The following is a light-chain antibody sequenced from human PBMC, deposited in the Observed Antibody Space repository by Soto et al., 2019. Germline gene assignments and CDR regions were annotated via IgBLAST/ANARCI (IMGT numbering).Light chain of an antibody. J-gene: IGLJ1*01. Sequence: QSVLTQPASGSGSPGQSITISCTGTSSDVGAYNYVSWYQHHPGKVPKLLIYEVTNRPSGVSDRFSGSKSGNTASLTISGLQAEDEADYYCSSKRDRSTLFVSGTGTKV. CDR1: SSDVGAYNY. V-gene: IGLV2-14*01. CDR3: SSKRDRSTLFV. CDR2: EVT.